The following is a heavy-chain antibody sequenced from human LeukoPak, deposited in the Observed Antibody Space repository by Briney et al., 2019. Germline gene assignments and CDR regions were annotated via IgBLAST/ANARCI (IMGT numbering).Heavy chain of an antibody. D-gene: IGHD4-17*01. J-gene: IGHJ5*02. V-gene: IGHV1-69*05. CDR3: ARDVHGDYGSGWFDP. Sequence: SVKVSCKTSGGTFNNSAISWVRQAPGQGLEWLGGIMPLFGTAGYAQKLQGRVTITKDESTRTVYLELTSLTSDDTAVYYCARDVHGDYGSGWFDPWGQGTLVSVSS. CDR2: IMPLFGTA. CDR1: GGTFNNSA.